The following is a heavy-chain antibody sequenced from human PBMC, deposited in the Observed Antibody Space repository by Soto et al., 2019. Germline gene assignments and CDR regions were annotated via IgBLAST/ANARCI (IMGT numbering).Heavy chain of an antibody. Sequence: GGSLRLSCAASGFTFSSYAMHWVRQAPGKGLEWVAVISYDGSNRYYADSVKGRFTISRDNSKKTLNLLMNSLRAEDTAVYYCARDQGVVAAKLFRYFDLWGRGTLVTVSS. CDR2: ISYDGSNR. CDR1: GFTFSSYA. J-gene: IGHJ2*01. V-gene: IGHV3-30-3*01. D-gene: IGHD2-15*01. CDR3: ARDQGVVAAKLFRYFDL.